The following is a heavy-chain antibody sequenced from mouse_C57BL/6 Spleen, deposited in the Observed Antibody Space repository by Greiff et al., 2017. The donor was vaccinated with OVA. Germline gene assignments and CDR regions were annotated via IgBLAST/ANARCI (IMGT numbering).Heavy chain of an antibody. CDR2: INPNNGGT. CDR1: GYTFTDYY. Sequence: VQLQQSGPELVKPGASVKISCKASGYTFTDYYMNWVKQSHGKSLEWIGDINPNNGGTSYNQKFKGKATLTVDKSSSTAYMELRSLTSEDSAVYYCARSGNLYFDYWGQGTTLTVSS. V-gene: IGHV1-26*01. CDR3: ARSGNLYFDY. J-gene: IGHJ2*01. D-gene: IGHD3-1*01.